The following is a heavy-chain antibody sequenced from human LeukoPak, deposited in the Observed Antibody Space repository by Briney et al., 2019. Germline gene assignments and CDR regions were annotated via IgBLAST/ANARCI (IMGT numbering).Heavy chain of an antibody. Sequence: PSETLSLTCAVSGYSISSGYYWGWIRQPPGKGLEWIGSIYHSGSTYYNPSLKSRVTISVDTSKNQFSLKLSSVTAADTAVYYCARLHSIAISGAFDIWSQGTMVTVSS. CDR2: IYHSGST. CDR1: GYSISSGYY. J-gene: IGHJ3*02. CDR3: ARLHSIAISGAFDI. D-gene: IGHD2/OR15-2a*01. V-gene: IGHV4-38-2*01.